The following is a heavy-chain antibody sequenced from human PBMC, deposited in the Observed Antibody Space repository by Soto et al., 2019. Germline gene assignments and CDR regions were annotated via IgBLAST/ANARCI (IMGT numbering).Heavy chain of an antibody. CDR2: ISSSSSYT. D-gene: IGHD3-22*01. Sequence: PXGSLRLSCAASGVTFSDYYMSWIRQAPGKGLEWVSYISSSSSYTNYADSVKGRFTISRDNAKNSLYLQMNSLRAEDTAVYYCARAAEYYYDSSGYCDYWGQGTLVTVSS. V-gene: IGHV3-11*06. CDR1: GVTFSDYY. J-gene: IGHJ4*02. CDR3: ARAAEYYYDSSGYCDY.